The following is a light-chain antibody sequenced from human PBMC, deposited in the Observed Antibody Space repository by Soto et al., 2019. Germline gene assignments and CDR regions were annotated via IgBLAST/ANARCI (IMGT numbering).Light chain of an antibody. V-gene: IGKV2-28*01. CDR1: QSLLHSNGYNY. J-gene: IGKJ3*01. Sequence: DIVMTQSPLSLPVTPGEPASISCRSSQSLLHSNGYNYLDWYLQKPGQSPQLLIYLGSNRASGVPDRFSGSGSGTDFTLKISRVEAEDVGGYYCMQALQTPFTFGPGTKVHIK. CDR3: MQALQTPFT. CDR2: LGS.